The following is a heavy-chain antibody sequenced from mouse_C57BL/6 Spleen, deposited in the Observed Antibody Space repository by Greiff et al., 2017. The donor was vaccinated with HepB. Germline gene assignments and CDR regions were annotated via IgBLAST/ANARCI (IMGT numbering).Heavy chain of an antibody. CDR3: AREDDGYYVFAY. D-gene: IGHD2-3*01. Sequence: QVQLQQSGAELVKPGASVKISCKASGYAFSSYWMNWVKQRPGKGLEWIGQIYPGDGDTNYNGKFKGKATLTADKSSSTAYMQLSSLTSEDSAVYFCAREDDGYYVFAYWGQGTLVTVSA. J-gene: IGHJ3*01. V-gene: IGHV1-80*01. CDR1: GYAFSSYW. CDR2: IYPGDGDT.